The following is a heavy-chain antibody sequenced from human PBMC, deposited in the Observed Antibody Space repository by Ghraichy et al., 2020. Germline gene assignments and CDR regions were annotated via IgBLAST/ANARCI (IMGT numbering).Heavy chain of an antibody. CDR3: ARGRIVGVTGYYFDN. J-gene: IGHJ4*02. D-gene: IGHD1-26*01. CDR1: GGSVISGSYY. Sequence: SETLSLTCIVSGGSVISGSYYWSWIRQPPGKGLEWIGYIYDSGSTDYNPSLKSRVTIAADTSKNQFSLKLSSVTAADTAVYYCARGRIVGVTGYYFDNWGQGTLVTVSS. CDR2: IYDSGST. V-gene: IGHV4-61*01.